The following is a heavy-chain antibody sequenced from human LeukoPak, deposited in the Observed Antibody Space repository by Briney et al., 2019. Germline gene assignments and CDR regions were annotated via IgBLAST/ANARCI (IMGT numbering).Heavy chain of an antibody. V-gene: IGHV1-2*06. CDR2: INPNSGGT. CDR1: GYTFTSYG. J-gene: IGHJ4*02. CDR3: ARENSSGWYLDY. Sequence: ASVKVSCKASGYTFTSYGISWVRQAPGQGLEWMGRINPNSGGTNYALKFQGRVTMTRDTSISTAYMELSRLRSDDTAVYYCARENSSGWYLDYWGQGTLVTVSS. D-gene: IGHD6-19*01.